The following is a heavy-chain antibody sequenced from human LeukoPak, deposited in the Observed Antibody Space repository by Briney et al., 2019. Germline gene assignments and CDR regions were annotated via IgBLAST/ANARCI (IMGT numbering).Heavy chain of an antibody. D-gene: IGHD1-26*01. CDR3: ARRGRATNSGWFDP. V-gene: IGHV4-39*01. Sequence: SETLSLTCTVSGGSISSSSYYWGWIRQPPGKGLEWIGSIYYTGSTYYNPSLKSRVTISVDTSKNQFSLKVSSVNAADTAVYYCARRGRATNSGWFDPWGQGTLVTVSS. CDR1: GGSISSSSYY. J-gene: IGHJ5*02. CDR2: IYYTGST.